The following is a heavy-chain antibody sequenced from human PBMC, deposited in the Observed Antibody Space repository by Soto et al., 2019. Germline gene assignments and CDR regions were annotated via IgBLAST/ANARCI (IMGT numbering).Heavy chain of an antibody. J-gene: IGHJ4*02. D-gene: IGHD6-19*01. CDR2: ISPSSGTI. CDR3: ARTFGSNGWPLYFAS. CDR1: GFTLNSYS. V-gene: IGHV3-48*02. Sequence: EVQLVESGGGLIQPGGSLRISCAASGFTLNSYSMNWVRQAPGKGLEWVSYISPSSGTIYYADSVKGRFTISGDNAKNSLYLQMNSLRDEDTAMYYCARTFGSNGWPLYFASWGQGTLVTVSS.